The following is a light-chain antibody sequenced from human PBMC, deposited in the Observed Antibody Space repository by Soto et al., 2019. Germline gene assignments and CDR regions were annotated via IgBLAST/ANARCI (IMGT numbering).Light chain of an antibody. CDR1: SGHSSYA. J-gene: IGLJ2*01. CDR3: QTWGTGIVL. V-gene: IGLV4-69*01. Sequence: QPVLTQSPSASASLGASVKLTCTLSSGHSSYAIAWHQQQPEKGPRYLMKVNSDDSHNKGDGIPDRFSGSSSGAERYLTISSLQSEDEADYYCQTWGTGIVLFGGGTKLTVL. CDR2: VNSDDSH.